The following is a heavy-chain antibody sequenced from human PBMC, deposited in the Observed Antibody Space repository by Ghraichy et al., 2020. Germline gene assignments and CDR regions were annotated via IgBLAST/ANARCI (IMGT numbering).Heavy chain of an antibody. D-gene: IGHD3-10*01. CDR1: GYTFTSYG. Sequence: ASVKVSCKASGYTFTSYGISWVRQAPGQGLEWMGWISAYNGNTNYAQKLQGRVTMTTDTSTSTAYMELRSLRSDDTAVYYCARERHYPRNYYYYYGMDVWGQGTTVTVSS. CDR3: ARERHYPRNYYYYYGMDV. CDR2: ISAYNGNT. V-gene: IGHV1-18*01. J-gene: IGHJ6*02.